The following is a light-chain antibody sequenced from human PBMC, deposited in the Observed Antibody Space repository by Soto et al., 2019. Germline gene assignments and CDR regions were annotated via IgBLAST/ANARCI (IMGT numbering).Light chain of an antibody. Sequence: SVLTQPASVSGSPGQSITISCTGTSSDVGNYNLVSWYQQHPDKAPKLIIYKGTKRPSGLSNRFSGSKSGNTASLTISGLQAEDEADYYCFSYADSTTLVFGGGTKLTVL. CDR2: KGT. CDR3: FSYADSTTLV. CDR1: SSDVGNYNL. J-gene: IGLJ2*01. V-gene: IGLV2-23*01.